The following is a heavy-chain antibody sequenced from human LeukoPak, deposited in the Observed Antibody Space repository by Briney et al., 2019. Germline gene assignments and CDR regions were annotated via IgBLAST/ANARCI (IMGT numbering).Heavy chain of an antibody. Sequence: GGSLRLSCAASGFTFNNYGMHWVRQAPGKGLEWVAGIWYDGSNEYYADSVKGRFTISRDNSKNTLYLRMNSLRVEDTSVYYCARGSGIYSDLDYWGQGTLVTVSS. V-gene: IGHV3-33*01. CDR3: ARGSGIYSDLDY. CDR2: IWYDGSNE. J-gene: IGHJ4*02. D-gene: IGHD1-26*01. CDR1: GFTFNNYG.